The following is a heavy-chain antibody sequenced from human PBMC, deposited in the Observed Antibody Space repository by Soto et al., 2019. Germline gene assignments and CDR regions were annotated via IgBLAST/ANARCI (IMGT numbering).Heavy chain of an antibody. Sequence: ASMKASCKASGYTFTSYDINWVRQATGQRREWMGWMNPNSGNTGYAQKFQGRVTMTRNTSISTAYMELSSLRSEDTAVYYCATDRPFYDILTGLYYYYGMDVWGQGTTVTVSS. J-gene: IGHJ6*02. CDR1: GYTFTSYD. CDR2: MNPNSGNT. V-gene: IGHV1-8*01. CDR3: ATDRPFYDILTGLYYYYGMDV. D-gene: IGHD3-9*01.